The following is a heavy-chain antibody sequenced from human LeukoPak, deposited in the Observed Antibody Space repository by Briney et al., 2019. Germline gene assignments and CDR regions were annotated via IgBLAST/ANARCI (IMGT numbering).Heavy chain of an antibody. Sequence: PSETLSLTCTVSGGSISSYYWSWIRQPPGKGLEWIGYIYYSGSTNYNPSLKSRVTISVDTSKNQFSLKLSSVTAADTAVHYCARGGIAVAGFDYWGQGTLVAVSS. J-gene: IGHJ4*02. V-gene: IGHV4-59*12. CDR3: ARGGIAVAGFDY. D-gene: IGHD6-19*01. CDR2: IYYSGST. CDR1: GGSISSYY.